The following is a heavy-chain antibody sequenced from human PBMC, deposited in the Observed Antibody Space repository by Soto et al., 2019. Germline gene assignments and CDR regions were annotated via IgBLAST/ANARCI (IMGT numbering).Heavy chain of an antibody. CDR3: ARTPRWDYDSSGYYFDY. J-gene: IGHJ4*02. CDR2: IYWNDDK. CDR1: GFSLSTSGVG. V-gene: IGHV2-5*01. D-gene: IGHD3-22*01. Sequence: SGPTLVNPTQTLTLTCTFSGFSLSTSGVGVGWIRQPPGKALEWLALIYWNDDKRYSPSLKSRLTITKDTSKNQVVLTMTNMDPVDTATYYCARTPRWDYDSSGYYFDYWGQGTLVTVS.